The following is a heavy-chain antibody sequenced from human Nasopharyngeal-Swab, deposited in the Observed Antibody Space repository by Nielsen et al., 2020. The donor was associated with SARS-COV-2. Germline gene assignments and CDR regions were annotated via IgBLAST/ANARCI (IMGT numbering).Heavy chain of an antibody. Sequence: WIRQPPGKGLEWIGSIYYSGSTYYNPSLKSRVTISVDTSKNQFSLKLSSVTAADTAVYYCARVSWEGSYYYYMDVWGKGTTVTVSS. CDR3: ARVSWEGSYYYYMDV. V-gene: IGHV4-39*01. CDR2: IYYSGST. J-gene: IGHJ6*03. D-gene: IGHD1-26*01.